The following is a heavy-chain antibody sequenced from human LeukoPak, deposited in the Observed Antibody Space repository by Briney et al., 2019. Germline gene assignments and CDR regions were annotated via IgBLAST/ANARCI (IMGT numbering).Heavy chain of an antibody. Sequence: GGSLRLSCAASGFTFDDYVMYWVRQAPGKGLEWVSGIRWNSGSIGYADSVKGRFTISRDNAKNSLYLQMNSLRTEDTALYYCAKAYQGDGMDVWGQGTTVTVSS. J-gene: IGHJ6*02. CDR1: GFTFDDYV. D-gene: IGHD2-2*01. CDR3: AKAYQGDGMDV. CDR2: IRWNSGSI. V-gene: IGHV3-9*01.